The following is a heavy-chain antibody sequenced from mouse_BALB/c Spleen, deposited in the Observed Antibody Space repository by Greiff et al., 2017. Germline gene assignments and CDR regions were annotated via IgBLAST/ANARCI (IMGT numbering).Heavy chain of an antibody. J-gene: IGHJ4*01. CDR3: ARTTGYYYAMDY. Sequence: VKLLQSGAELARPGASVKLSCKASGYTFTDYYINWVKQRTGQGLEWIGEIYPGSGNTYYNEKFKGKATLTADKSSSTAYMQLSSLTSEDSAVYFCARTTGYYYAMDYWGQGTSVTVSS. V-gene: IGHV1-77*01. CDR1: GYTFTDYY. CDR2: IYPGSGNT. D-gene: IGHD1-1*01.